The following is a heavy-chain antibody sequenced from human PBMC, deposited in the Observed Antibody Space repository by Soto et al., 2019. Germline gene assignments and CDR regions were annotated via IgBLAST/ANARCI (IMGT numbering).Heavy chain of an antibody. D-gene: IGHD1-26*01. CDR1: GGTFSSYA. CDR3: AGGESGALEYFQH. V-gene: IGHV1-69*01. CDR2: IIPLFGTA. Sequence: QVQLVQSGAEVKKFGSSVKVSCKASGGTFSSYAISWVRQAPGQGLEWMGGIIPLFGTANYAQKFQGRVTVTADESTSTAYMDLRSLRSDDTAVYYCAGGESGALEYFQHWGQGTLVTVSS. J-gene: IGHJ1*01.